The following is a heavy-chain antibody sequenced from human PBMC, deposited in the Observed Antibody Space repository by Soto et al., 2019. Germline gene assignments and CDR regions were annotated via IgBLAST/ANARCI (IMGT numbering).Heavy chain of an antibody. CDR2: ISGSGGST. D-gene: IGHD6-6*01. CDR1: GFTFSSYA. J-gene: IGHJ5*02. CDR3: AKDAYARPWHLSSSIAGHPVEFDP. V-gene: IGHV3-23*01. Sequence: GSLRLSCAASGFTFSSYAMSWVRQAPGKGLEWVSAISGSGGSTYYADSVKGRFTISRDSSKNTLYLQMKSLRAEDTAVYYCAKDAYARPWHLSSSIAGHPVEFDPWRQGNLVTVSS.